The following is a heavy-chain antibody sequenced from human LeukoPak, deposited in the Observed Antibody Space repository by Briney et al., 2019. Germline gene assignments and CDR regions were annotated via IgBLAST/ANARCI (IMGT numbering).Heavy chain of an antibody. CDR3: ARGAPGSDY. D-gene: IGHD1-14*01. V-gene: IGHV3-11*05. CDR1: GFTFSDYS. Sequence: GGSLRLSCAASGFTFSDYSMSWIRQAPGMGLEWVSYISVSSGNTNYADSVKGRSTISRDNAKNLLYLQMSSLRAEDTAVYCCARGAPGSDYWGQGTLVTVSS. J-gene: IGHJ4*02. CDR2: ISVSSGNT.